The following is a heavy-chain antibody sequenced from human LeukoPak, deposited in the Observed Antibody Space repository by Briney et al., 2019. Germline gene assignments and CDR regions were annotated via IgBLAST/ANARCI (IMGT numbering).Heavy chain of an antibody. CDR1: GGSVSSSNYQ. CDR3: ASFPGSSPSWFLFDN. D-gene: IGHD2/OR15-2a*01. V-gene: IGHV4-39*01. Sequence: SETLSLTCTVSGGSVSSSNYQWAWLRQSPGVRLEWIGTLYSTGITSQNTAASPKSRVTLSVDTSRNQSSLELRPLPAADTATFNCASFPGSSPSWFLFDNWGQGTRVTVSS. CDR2: LYSTGIT. J-gene: IGHJ4*02.